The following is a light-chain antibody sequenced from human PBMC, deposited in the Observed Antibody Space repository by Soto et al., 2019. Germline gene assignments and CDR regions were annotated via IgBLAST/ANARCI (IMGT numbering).Light chain of an antibody. CDR3: PQLNSYPT. CDR1: QGISSY. Sequence: IELTQAPSSLSASVGDRVTITCRASQGISSYLAWYQQKPGKAPKLLIYAASYLQSWVPSRFSGSCSETDFTLTSCSLQPEDFATYYCPQLNSYPTVGHGARLE. V-gene: IGKV1-9*01. CDR2: AAS. J-gene: IGKJ5*01.